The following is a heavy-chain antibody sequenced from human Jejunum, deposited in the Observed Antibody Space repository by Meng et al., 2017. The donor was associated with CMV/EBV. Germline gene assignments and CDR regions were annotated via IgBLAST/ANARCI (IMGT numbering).Heavy chain of an antibody. J-gene: IGHJ4*02. CDR3: ARDPGAGY. D-gene: IGHD7-27*01. CDR1: GYPFSDYY. CDR2: INPNTGGT. Sequence: EVSCKASGYPFSDYYIHWVRRAPGQGLEWMGRINPNTGGTNFAQKFQGRVTLTRDTSISTAYMELNGLTFDDTAVYYCARDPGAGYWGQGTLVTVSS. V-gene: IGHV1-2*06.